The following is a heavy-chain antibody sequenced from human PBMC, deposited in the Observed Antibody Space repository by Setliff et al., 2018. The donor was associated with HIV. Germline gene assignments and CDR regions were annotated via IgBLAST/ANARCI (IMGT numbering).Heavy chain of an antibody. D-gene: IGHD2-15*01. CDR1: GYSITNGYY. CDR2: IYQTGSI. CDR3: ARQAWHSGRNGYFVDY. V-gene: IGHV4-38-2*02. Sequence: SETLSLTCSVSGYSITNGYYWGWFRQSPGKGLEWIATIYQTGSIYYNPSLQNRVTLLLDMSKNQFSLKLSSVTAADTAVYYCARQAWHSGRNGYFVDYWGQGTLVTSPQ. J-gene: IGHJ4*02.